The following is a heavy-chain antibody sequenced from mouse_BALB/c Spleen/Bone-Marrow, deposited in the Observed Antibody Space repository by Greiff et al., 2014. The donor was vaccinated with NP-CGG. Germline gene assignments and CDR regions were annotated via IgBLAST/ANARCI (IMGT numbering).Heavy chain of an antibody. CDR1: GYTFTEYI. CDR3: ARHEKANYGNYAMDY. D-gene: IGHD1-1*01. V-gene: IGHV1-62-2*01. Sequence: VKLQESGAELVKPGASVKLSCKASGYTFTEYIIHWVKQRSGQGLEWIGWFYPGSGSIKYNEKFKDKATLTADKSSSTVYMELSRLTSEDSAVYFCARHEKANYGNYAMDYWGQGTSVTASS. CDR2: FYPGSGSI. J-gene: IGHJ4*01.